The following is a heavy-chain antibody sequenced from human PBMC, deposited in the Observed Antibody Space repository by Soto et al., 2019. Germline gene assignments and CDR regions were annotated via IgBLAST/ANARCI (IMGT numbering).Heavy chain of an antibody. V-gene: IGHV4-31*03. J-gene: IGHJ5*02. CDR2: IYYSGST. D-gene: IGHD1-7*01. Sequence: SETLSLTCTVSGGSISSGGYYWSWIRQHPGKGLEWIGYIYYSGSTYYNPSLKSRVTISVGTSKNQFSLKVSSVTAADTAVYYCARGYNWNYVLGNWFDPWGQGTLVTVSS. CDR1: GGSISSGGYY. CDR3: ARGYNWNYVLGNWFDP.